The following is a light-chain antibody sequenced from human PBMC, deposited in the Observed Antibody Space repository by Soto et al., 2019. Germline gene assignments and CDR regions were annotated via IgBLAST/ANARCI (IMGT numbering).Light chain of an antibody. CDR2: AAS. CDR1: RDVGSD. V-gene: IGKV1-12*01. J-gene: IGKJ1*01. Sequence: QMTQSPSSLSASVGEKIIITCRASRDVGSDVSWYQQKPGKAPKLLIYAASSLQSGVPSRFSGSGSGTDFTLTISSLQPEDFETYYCQQANSFPGTFGQGTKVEIK. CDR3: QQANSFPGT.